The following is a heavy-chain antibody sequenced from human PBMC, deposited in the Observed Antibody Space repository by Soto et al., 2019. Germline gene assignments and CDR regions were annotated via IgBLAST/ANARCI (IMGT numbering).Heavy chain of an antibody. Sequence: AGGSLRLSCAASGFTFSSYAMHWVRQAPGKGLEWVAVISYDGSNKYYADSVKGRFTISRDNSKNTLYLQMNSLRAEDTAVYYCARDWDSGYDPGYYFDYWGQGTLVTVSS. CDR2: ISYDGSNK. CDR1: GFTFSSYA. J-gene: IGHJ4*02. CDR3: ARDWDSGYDPGYYFDY. V-gene: IGHV3-30-3*01. D-gene: IGHD5-12*01.